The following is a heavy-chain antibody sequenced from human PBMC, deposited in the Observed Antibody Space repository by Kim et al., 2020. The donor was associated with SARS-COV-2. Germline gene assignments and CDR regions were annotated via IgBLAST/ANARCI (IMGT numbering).Heavy chain of an antibody. D-gene: IGHD1-1*01. V-gene: IGHV3-30*04. Sequence: GGSLRLSCAASGFTFSSYAMHWVRQAPGKGLEWVAVISYDGSNKYYADSVKGRFTISRDNSKNTLYLQMNSLRAEDTAVYYCARDLNWNVGGEGGNWGQG. CDR1: GFTFSSYA. CDR3: ARDLNWNVGGEGGN. J-gene: IGHJ1*01. CDR2: ISYDGSNK.